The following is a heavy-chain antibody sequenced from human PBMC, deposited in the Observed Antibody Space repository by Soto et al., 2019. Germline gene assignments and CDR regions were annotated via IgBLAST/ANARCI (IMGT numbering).Heavy chain of an antibody. Sequence: GGSLRLSCAASGFTFSSYSMNWVRQAPGEGLEWVSYISSSSSTIYYADSVKGRFTISRDNAKNSLYLQMNSLRAEDTAVYYCARVREYDFWSGPKPFDYWGQGTLVTVSS. D-gene: IGHD3-3*01. J-gene: IGHJ4*02. V-gene: IGHV3-48*01. CDR2: ISSSSSTI. CDR1: GFTFSSYS. CDR3: ARVREYDFWSGPKPFDY.